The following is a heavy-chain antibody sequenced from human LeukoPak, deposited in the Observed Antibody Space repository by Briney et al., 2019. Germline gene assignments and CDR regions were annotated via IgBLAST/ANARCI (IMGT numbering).Heavy chain of an antibody. Sequence: SETLSLTCTVSGDSISSYYWSWIRQPPGKGLEWIGYIYYSGSTSYNPSLKSRVTMSVDTSNNQFSLKLSSVTAADTAVYYCAREVTSSSFYYYYYMDVWGKGTRSPSP. J-gene: IGHJ6*03. D-gene: IGHD6-6*01. CDR1: GDSISSYY. V-gene: IGHV4-59*01. CDR2: IYYSGST. CDR3: AREVTSSSFYYYYYMDV.